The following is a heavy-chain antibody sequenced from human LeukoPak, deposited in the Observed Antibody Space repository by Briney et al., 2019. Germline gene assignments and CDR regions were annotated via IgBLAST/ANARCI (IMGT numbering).Heavy chain of an antibody. CDR1: GYSFTSYW. CDR2: IDPSDSYT. CDR3: WRHAMVRDPYNWLDL. V-gene: IGHV5-10-1*01. Sequence: GESLKISCKGSGYSFTSYWISWVRQMPGKGLEWMGRIDPSDSYTNYSQSFQGHVTIPADKSISTAYLQWSSLKASVAAMYYCWRHAMVRDPYNWLDLWGQGTLVTVSA. J-gene: IGHJ5*02. D-gene: IGHD3-10*01.